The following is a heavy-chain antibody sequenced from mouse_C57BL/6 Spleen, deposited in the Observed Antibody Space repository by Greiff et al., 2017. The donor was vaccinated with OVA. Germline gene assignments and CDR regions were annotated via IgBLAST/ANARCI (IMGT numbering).Heavy chain of an antibody. Sequence: VKLQESGAELVRPGTSVKVSCKASGYAFTNYLIEWVKQRPGQGLEWIGVINPGSGGTNYNEKFKGKATLTADKSSSTAYMQLSSLTSEDSAVYFCARRGKGSMDYWGQGTSVTVSS. J-gene: IGHJ4*01. CDR1: GYAFTNYL. V-gene: IGHV1-54*01. CDR3: ARRGKGSMDY. CDR2: INPGSGGT. D-gene: IGHD2-1*01.